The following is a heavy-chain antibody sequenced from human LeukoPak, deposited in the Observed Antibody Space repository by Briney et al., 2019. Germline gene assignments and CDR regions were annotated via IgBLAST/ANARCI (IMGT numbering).Heavy chain of an antibody. CDR2: IKQDGSEK. Sequence: GGSLRLSCAASGVTSNYMTWVRQAPGKGLEWVANIKQDGSEKNYVDSVKGRFTISRDNAENSLFLQMNSLRVEDTAVYYCAREWQGGIAAAGTRIEGDYWGQGTLVAVSS. CDR1: GVTSNY. CDR3: AREWQGGIAAAGTRIEGDY. V-gene: IGHV3-7*01. J-gene: IGHJ4*02. D-gene: IGHD6-13*01.